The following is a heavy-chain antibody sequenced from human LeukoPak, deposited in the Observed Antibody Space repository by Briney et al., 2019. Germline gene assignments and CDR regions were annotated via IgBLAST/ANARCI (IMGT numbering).Heavy chain of an antibody. CDR2: ISGSGGST. J-gene: IGHJ4*02. Sequence: GGSLRLSCEASGFTFTNYWMGWVRQAPGKGLEWVSGISGSGGSTFYADSVKGRFTISRDDSKNTAYLQMNSLRAEDTAVYYCAKDMSSDSGSWNGYFDYWGQGTLVTVSS. CDR1: GFTFTNYW. D-gene: IGHD1-26*01. V-gene: IGHV3-23*01. CDR3: AKDMSSDSGSWNGYFDY.